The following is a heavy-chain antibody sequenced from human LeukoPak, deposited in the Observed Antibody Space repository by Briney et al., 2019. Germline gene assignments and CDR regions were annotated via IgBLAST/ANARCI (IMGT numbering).Heavy chain of an antibody. CDR2: INSDGINT. CDR3: ARGDGYNSYYLDY. D-gene: IGHD5-24*01. CDR1: GFTFSNYW. V-gene: IGHV3-74*01. Sequence: GGSLRLSCAASGFTFSNYWMHWVRQAPGKGLVWVSRINSDGINTSYADSVKGRFTISRDNAKNTLNLQMNSLRAEDTAVYYCARGDGYNSYYLDYWGQGTLVTVSS. J-gene: IGHJ4*02.